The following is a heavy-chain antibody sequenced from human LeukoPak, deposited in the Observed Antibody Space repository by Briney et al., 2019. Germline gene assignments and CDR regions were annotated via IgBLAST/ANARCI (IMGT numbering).Heavy chain of an antibody. CDR2: INPSGGST. V-gene: IGHV1-46*01. J-gene: IGHJ6*03. D-gene: IGHD5-18*01. CDR1: GYTFTSYY. Sequence: ASVKVSCKASGYTFTSYYMHWVRQAPGQGLEWMGIINPSGGSTSYAQKFQGRVTMTRDTSTSTVYMELSSLRSEDTAVYYCARGGYTAMATGGYYYYYMDVWGKGTTVTVSS. CDR3: ARGGYTAMATGGYYYYYMDV.